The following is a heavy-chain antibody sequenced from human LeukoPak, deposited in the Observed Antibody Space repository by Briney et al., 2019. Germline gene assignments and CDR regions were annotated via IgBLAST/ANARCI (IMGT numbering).Heavy chain of an antibody. D-gene: IGHD3-10*01. Sequence: GRSLRLSCAASGFTFDDYAMHWVRQAPGKGLEWVSGISWNSGSIGYADSVKGRFTISRDNSKNTLYLQMNSLRAEDTAVYYCASPGFRYYGSGSYPLHYWGQGTLVTVSS. V-gene: IGHV3-9*01. CDR3: ASPGFRYYGSGSYPLHY. CDR1: GFTFDDYA. CDR2: ISWNSGSI. J-gene: IGHJ4*02.